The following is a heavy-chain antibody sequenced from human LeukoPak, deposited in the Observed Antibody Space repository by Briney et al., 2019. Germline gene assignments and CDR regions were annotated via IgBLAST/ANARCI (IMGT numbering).Heavy chain of an antibody. CDR3: AKRPRPFGGGFDY. CDR2: ISASGSYT. J-gene: IGHJ4*02. Sequence: KAGGSLRLSCAASGFSFSDEYMSWIRQAPGQGPEWISYISASGSYTNYADSVKGRFTVSRDNSKNTLYLQMNSLRAEDTAVYYCAKRPRPFGGGFDYWGQGTLVSVSS. D-gene: IGHD3-16*01. CDR1: GFSFSDEY. V-gene: IGHV3-11*03.